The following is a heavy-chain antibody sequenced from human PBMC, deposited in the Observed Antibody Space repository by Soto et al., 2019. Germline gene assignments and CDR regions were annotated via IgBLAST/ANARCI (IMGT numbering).Heavy chain of an antibody. CDR1: GGSISSYY. CDR3: ARGYNYYYYYGMDV. Sequence: SETLSLTCTVSGGSISSYYWSWIRQPPGKGLEWIGYIYYSGSTNYSPSLKSRVTISVDTSKNQFSLKLSSVTAADTAVYYCARGYNYYYYYGMDVWGQGTTVTVSS. D-gene: IGHD1-1*01. V-gene: IGHV4-59*01. J-gene: IGHJ6*02. CDR2: IYYSGST.